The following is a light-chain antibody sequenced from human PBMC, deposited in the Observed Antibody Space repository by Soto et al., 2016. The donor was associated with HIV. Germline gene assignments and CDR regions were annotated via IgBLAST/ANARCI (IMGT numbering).Light chain of an antibody. CDR1: QGIANS. J-gene: IGKJ1*01. CDR3: QQYYTTTLT. CDR2: AAS. Sequence: DIHMTQSPSFLSASVGDRVTITCRASQGIANSLAWYQQKPGKAPKFLVYAASRLDRGVPPRFSGSGSGSGYTLSISSLQPEDFATYYCQQYYTTTLTFGQGTKVEIK. V-gene: IGKV1-NL1*01.